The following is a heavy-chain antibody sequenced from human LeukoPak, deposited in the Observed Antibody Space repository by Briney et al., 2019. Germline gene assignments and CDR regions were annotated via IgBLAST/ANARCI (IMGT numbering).Heavy chain of an antibody. V-gene: IGHV3-23*01. Sequence: GGSLRLSCAASGITFSSYGMTWVRQAPGKGLEWVSVISGSGDYRNYADSVKGRFTISSDNSKNTLYLQMLSLRADDTAVYYCARSGSGNYYEYWGQGTLVTVSS. D-gene: IGHD3-10*01. CDR2: ISGSGDYR. CDR3: ARSGSGNYYEY. CDR1: GITFSSYG. J-gene: IGHJ4*02.